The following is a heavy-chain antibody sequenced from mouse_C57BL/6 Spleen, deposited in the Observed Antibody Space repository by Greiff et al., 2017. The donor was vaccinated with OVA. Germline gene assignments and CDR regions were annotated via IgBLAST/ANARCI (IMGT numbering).Heavy chain of an antibody. CDR1: GYSITSGYY. CDR3: ARDGYDYDGGRYFDV. J-gene: IGHJ1*03. CDR2: ISYDGSN. Sequence: DVKLQESGPGLVKPSQSLSLTCSVTGYSITSGYYWNWIRQFPGNKLEWMGYISYDGSNNYNPSLKNRISITRDTSKNQFFLKLNSVTTEDTATYYCARDGYDYDGGRYFDVWGTGTTVTVSS. D-gene: IGHD2-4*01. V-gene: IGHV3-6*01.